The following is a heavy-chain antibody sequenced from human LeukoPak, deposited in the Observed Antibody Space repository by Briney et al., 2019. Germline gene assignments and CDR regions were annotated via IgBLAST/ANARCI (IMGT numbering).Heavy chain of an antibody. V-gene: IGHV4-59*01. D-gene: IGHD2-15*01. CDR2: IYYSGST. J-gene: IGHJ5*02. CDR3: ARETSGGSNNWFDP. Sequence: SETLSLTCTVSGGSISSYYWSWIRQPPGKGLEWIGYIYYSGSTNYNPSLKSRVTISVDTSKNQFSLKLSSVTAADTAVYYCARETSGGSNNWFDPWGQGTLVTVSS. CDR1: GGSISSYY.